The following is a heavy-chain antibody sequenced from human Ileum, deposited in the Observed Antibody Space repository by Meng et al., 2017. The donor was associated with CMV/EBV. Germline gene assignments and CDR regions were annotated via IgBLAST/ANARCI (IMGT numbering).Heavy chain of an antibody. D-gene: IGHD2-15*01. CDR2: INHSGST. V-gene: IGHV4-34*01. Sequence: QVQLQQGGEGCLKPSGTLSLTCAVYGGSFSGYYWSWIRQPPGKGLEWIGEINHSGSTNYNPSLKSRVTISVDTSKNQFSLKLSSVTAADTAVYYCARGVAGGPFDYWGQGTLVTVSS. CDR3: ARGVAGGPFDY. J-gene: IGHJ4*02. CDR1: GGSFSGYY.